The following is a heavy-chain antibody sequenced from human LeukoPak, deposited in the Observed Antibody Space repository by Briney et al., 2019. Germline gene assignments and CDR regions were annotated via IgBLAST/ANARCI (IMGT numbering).Heavy chain of an antibody. CDR1: GFTVSINY. D-gene: IGHD4-23*01. CDR2: IYSGGST. Sequence: GGSLRLSCAASGFTVSINYMSWARQAPGKGLEWVSVIYSGGSTYYADSVKGRFTISRDNSKNTLYLQMNSLRAEDTAVYYCARGDFDGGNSYYFDYWGQGTLVTVSS. V-gene: IGHV3-53*01. J-gene: IGHJ4*02. CDR3: ARGDFDGGNSYYFDY.